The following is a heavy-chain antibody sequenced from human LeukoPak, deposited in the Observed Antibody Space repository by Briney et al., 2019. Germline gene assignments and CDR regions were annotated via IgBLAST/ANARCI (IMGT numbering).Heavy chain of an antibody. J-gene: IGHJ4*02. CDR3: ASPSGGDFWYYFDY. CDR1: GFTFSSYA. D-gene: IGHD2-21*02. Sequence: GRSLRLSCAASGFTFSSYAMHWVRQAPGKGLEWVAVITYDGSNKYYADSVKGRFTISRDNSKNTLYLQMNSLRAEDTAVYYCASPSGGDFWYYFDYWGQGTLVTVSS. CDR2: ITYDGSNK. V-gene: IGHV3-30-3*01.